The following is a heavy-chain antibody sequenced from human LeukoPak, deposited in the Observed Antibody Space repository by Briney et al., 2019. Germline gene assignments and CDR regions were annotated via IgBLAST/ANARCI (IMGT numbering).Heavy chain of an antibody. Sequence: SETLSLACTVSGDSISSYYWSWIRQPPGKGLEWIGEINHSGSTNYNPSLKSRVTISVDTSKNQFSLKLSSVTAADTAVYYCARGLPHSSSWYSTHNWFDPWGQGTLVTVSS. D-gene: IGHD6-13*01. CDR3: ARGLPHSSSWYSTHNWFDP. V-gene: IGHV4-34*01. J-gene: IGHJ5*02. CDR2: INHSGST. CDR1: GDSISSYY.